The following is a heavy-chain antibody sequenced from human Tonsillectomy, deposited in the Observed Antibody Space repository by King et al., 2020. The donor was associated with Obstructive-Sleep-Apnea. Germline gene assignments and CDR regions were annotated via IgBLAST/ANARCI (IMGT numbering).Heavy chain of an antibody. CDR1: GFTFEDYA. CDR2: ISWNSYSI. CDR3: ARDNHGLDV. Sequence: VQLVESGGGLVQPGRSLRLSCSASGFTFEDYAMHWVRQAPGKGLEWVSGISWNSYSIDDADSVKGRFTISRDNAKNSLYLQMNSLRAEDTASYYCARDNHGLDVWGQGTTVTVSS. J-gene: IGHJ6*02. V-gene: IGHV3-9*01.